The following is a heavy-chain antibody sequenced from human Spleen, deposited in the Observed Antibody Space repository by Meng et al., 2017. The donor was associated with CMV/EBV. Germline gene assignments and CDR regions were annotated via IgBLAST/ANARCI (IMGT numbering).Heavy chain of an antibody. CDR1: GTSISSYY. V-gene: IGHV4-59*01. J-gene: IGHJ4*03. CDR3: ARDAFSRYGGNSGYFDS. Sequence: SETLSLTCTVSGTSISSYYWNWIRQPPGKGLESIGYIFYSGSTDYNPSLKSRVTISVDTSRNQFSLRLNSVTAADTAVYYCARDAFSRYGGNSGYFDSWGQGTMVTVSS. D-gene: IGHD4-23*01. CDR2: IFYSGST.